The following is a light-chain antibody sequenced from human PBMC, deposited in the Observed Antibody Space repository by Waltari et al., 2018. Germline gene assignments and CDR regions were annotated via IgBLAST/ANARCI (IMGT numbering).Light chain of an antibody. Sequence: DIQMTQSPSTLSASVGDRVTITCRASQSISRWLAWYQQKPGKAPKLLIYKASTLESGVPSRFSGGGSGKEVTLTISILHPDDFVTDYCQQYTSNSPYTFGQGTKLEIK. V-gene: IGKV1-5*03. CDR3: QQYTSNSPYT. CDR1: QSISRW. J-gene: IGKJ2*01. CDR2: KAS.